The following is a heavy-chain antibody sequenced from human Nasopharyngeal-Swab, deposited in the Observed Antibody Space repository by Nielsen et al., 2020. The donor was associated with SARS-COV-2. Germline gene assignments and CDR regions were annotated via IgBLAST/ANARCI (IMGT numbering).Heavy chain of an antibody. CDR3: ARDLLWFGELSLEFGNGMDV. V-gene: IGHV6-1*01. CDR2: TYYRSKWYN. J-gene: IGHJ6*02. Sequence: SETLSLTCGISGDSVSTNSAAWNWIRQSPSRGLEWLGRTYYRSKWYNDYAVSVKSRITINPDTSKNQFSLQLNSVTPEDTAVYYCARDLLWFGELSLEFGNGMDVWGQGTTVTVSS. CDR1: GDSVSTNSAA. D-gene: IGHD3-10*01.